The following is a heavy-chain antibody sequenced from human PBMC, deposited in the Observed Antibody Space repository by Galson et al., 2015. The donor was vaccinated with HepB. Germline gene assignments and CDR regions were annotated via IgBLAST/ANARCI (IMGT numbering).Heavy chain of an antibody. CDR1: GFTFSSSA. V-gene: IGHV1-58*01. CDR2: IVINSGHT. D-gene: IGHD3-10*01. J-gene: IGHJ5*02. CDR3: AADRGSYWYDP. Sequence: SVKVSCKASGFTFSSSAVQRFRQARGQRLEWIGWIVINSGHTNFAQNFQGRVTMTRDMSTRTAYMELSSLKSDDTAVYYCAADRGSYWYDPWGQGTQVTVSS.